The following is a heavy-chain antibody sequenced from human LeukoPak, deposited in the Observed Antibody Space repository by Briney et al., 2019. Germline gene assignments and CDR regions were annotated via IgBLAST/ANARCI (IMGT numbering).Heavy chain of an antibody. J-gene: IGHJ6*02. CDR2: TSYDGSNK. CDR3: ARDRSSSFSVNYYGMDV. V-gene: IGHV3-30-3*01. CDR1: RFTFSAYA. D-gene: IGHD6-6*01. Sequence: GGSLRLSCAASRFTFSAYAMHWVRQAPGKGLEWVAITSYDGSNKYYADSVKGRFTISRDNSKNTLYLQMNSLRAEDTAVYYCARDRSSSFSVNYYGMDVWGQGTTVTVSS.